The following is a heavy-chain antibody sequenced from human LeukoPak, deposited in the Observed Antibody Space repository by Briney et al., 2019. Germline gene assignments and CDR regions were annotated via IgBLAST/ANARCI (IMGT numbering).Heavy chain of an antibody. CDR2: MNSGGET. CDR3: ARGGSMVRGVL. V-gene: IGHV3-53*01. CDR1: GFAVSSDL. D-gene: IGHD3-10*01. Sequence: GGSLRLSCVVSGFAVSSDLMNWVRQAPGRGLEWVSAMNSGGETYYADSVRGRFIISRDKSRNTLYLQMNSLRVDDTAVYYCARGGSMVRGVLWGQGTLVTVSS. J-gene: IGHJ4*02.